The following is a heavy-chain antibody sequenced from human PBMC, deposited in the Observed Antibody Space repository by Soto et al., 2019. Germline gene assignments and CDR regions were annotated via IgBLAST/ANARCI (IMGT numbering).Heavy chain of an antibody. V-gene: IGHV4-30-4*01. CDR2: MYNGGNS. D-gene: IGHD2-15*01. CDR3: ARAYWTSPYFMDV. J-gene: IGHJ6*02. CDR1: GDSMNSGDYY. Sequence: QVQLQESGPGLVKPSQTLSLTCTVSGDSMNSGDYYWNWIRQSPGKGLEWIGHMYNGGNSYQNPPLKGRGTLSVDTSKSQFFLRLTSVTVADTAVYYCARAYWTSPYFMDVWGQGTAVTVSS.